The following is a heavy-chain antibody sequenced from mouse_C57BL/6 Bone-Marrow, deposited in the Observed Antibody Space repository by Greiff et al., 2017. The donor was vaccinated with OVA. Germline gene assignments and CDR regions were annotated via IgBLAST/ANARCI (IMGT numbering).Heavy chain of an antibody. CDR2: IYPGDGDT. V-gene: IGHV1-80*01. Sequence: QVTLKVSGAELVKPGASVKISCKASGYAFSSYWMNWVKQRPGKGLEWIGQIYPGDGDTNYNGKFKGKATLTADKSSSTAYMQLSSLTSEDSAVYFCARTGTHYGNAGDYWGQGTTLTVSS. J-gene: IGHJ2*01. D-gene: IGHD2-1*01. CDR1: GYAFSSYW. CDR3: ARTGTHYGNAGDY.